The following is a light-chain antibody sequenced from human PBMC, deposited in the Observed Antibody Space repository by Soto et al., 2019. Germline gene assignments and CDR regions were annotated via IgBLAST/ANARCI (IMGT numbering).Light chain of an antibody. CDR2: DVS. J-gene: IGLJ2*01. CDR1: SSDVGGYIY. Sequence: QSALTQPASVSGSPGQSITISCTGTSSDVGGYIYVSWYHQHPGKAPKLMIYDVSNRPSGVSSRFSGSKSGNTASLTISGLQAEDESDYYCSSYTTSSTRGFGGGTKVTVL. V-gene: IGLV2-14*01. CDR3: SSYTTSSTRG.